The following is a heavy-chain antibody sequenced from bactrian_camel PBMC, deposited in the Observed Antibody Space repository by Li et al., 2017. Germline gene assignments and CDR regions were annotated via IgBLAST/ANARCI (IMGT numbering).Heavy chain of an antibody. D-gene: IGHD4*01. J-gene: IGHJ4*01. CDR2: INSGSSNT. V-gene: IGHV3S42*01. CDR1: GFTFNRSA. CDR3: FRSPLVAGG. Sequence: DVQLVESGGGLVQTGGSLTLSCTASGFTFNRSAMNWVRQAPGKGLGWVSSINSGSSNTTYADSVKDRFTISRDNAANTMYLQMNSLKPEDTAVYYCFRSPLVAGGEGARGPRSPSP.